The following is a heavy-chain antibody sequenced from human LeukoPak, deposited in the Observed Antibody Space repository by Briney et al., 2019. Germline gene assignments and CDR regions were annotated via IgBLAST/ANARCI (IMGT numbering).Heavy chain of an antibody. V-gene: IGHV4-38-2*02. D-gene: IGHD3-10*01. Sequence: PSETLSLTCTVSGYSISSGYYWGWIRQPPGKGLEWIGSIYHSGSTYYNPSLKSRVTISVDTSKNQFSLKLSSVTAADTAVYYCARHPGHVRFMVRGVIIKEGFDYWGQGTLVTVSS. J-gene: IGHJ4*02. CDR3: ARHPGHVRFMVRGVIIKEGFDY. CDR1: GYSISSGYY. CDR2: IYHSGST.